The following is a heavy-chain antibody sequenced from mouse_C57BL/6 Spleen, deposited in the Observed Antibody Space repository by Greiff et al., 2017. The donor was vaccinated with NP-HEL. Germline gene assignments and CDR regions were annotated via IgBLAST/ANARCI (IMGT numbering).Heavy chain of an antibody. D-gene: IGHD2-5*01. Sequence: VQLQQPGAELVRPGSSVKLSCKASGYTFTSYWMDWVKQRPGQGLEWIGNIYPSDSETHYNQKFKDKATLTVDKSSSTAYMQLSSLTSEDSAVYYCARGSNPYYFDYWGQGTTLTVSS. CDR2: IYPSDSET. J-gene: IGHJ2*01. CDR1: GYTFTSYW. V-gene: IGHV1-61*01. CDR3: ARGSNPYYFDY.